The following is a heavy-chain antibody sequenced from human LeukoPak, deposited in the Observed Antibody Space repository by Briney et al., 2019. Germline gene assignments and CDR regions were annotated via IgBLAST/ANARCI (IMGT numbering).Heavy chain of an antibody. CDR1: GGSISSYY. J-gene: IGHJ5*02. CDR2: IYYSGSS. D-gene: IGHD6-19*01. CDR3: AREYSSGWYDWFDP. Sequence: KTSETLSLTCTVSGGSISSYYWSWIRQPPGKGLEWIGYIYYSGSSNYNPSLKSRVTISVDTSKNQFSLKLSSVTAADTAVYYFAREYSSGWYDWFDPWGQGTLVTVSS. V-gene: IGHV4-59*01.